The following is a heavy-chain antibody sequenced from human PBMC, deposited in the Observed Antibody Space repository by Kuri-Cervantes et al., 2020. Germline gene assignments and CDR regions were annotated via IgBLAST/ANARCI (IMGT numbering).Heavy chain of an antibody. V-gene: IGHV4-61*08. CDR2: IYYSGST. CDR1: GGSISSGGYY. CDR3: ARGVTTGYSSSWYQAHYYYYMDV. Sequence: GSLRLSCTVSGGSISSGGYYWSWIRRHPGKGLEWIGYIYYSGSTNYNPSLKSRVTISVDTSKNQFSLKLSSVTAADTAVYYCARGVTTGYSSSWYQAHYYYYMDVWGKGTTVTVSS. D-gene: IGHD6-13*01. J-gene: IGHJ6*03.